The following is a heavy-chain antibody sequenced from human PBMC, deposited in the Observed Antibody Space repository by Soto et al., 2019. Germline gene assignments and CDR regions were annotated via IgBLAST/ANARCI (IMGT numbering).Heavy chain of an antibody. J-gene: IGHJ6*02. V-gene: IGHV3-7*03. CDR2: IKQDVSEK. CDR1: GFTFSSYW. CDR3: ARDEYYDFWSGYLKYYGTEV. Sequence: GGCLRLSCAASGFTFSSYWMSWVRQAPGKGLEWVANIKQDVSEKYYVDSVKGRFTISRDNAKNSLYLQMNSLRAEDTAVYYCARDEYYDFWSGYLKYYGTEVWGQGTTVTVSS. D-gene: IGHD3-3*01.